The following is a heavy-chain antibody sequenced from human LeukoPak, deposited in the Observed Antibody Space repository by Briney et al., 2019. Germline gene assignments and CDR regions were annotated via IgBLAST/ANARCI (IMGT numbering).Heavy chain of an antibody. CDR2: IYYSGST. D-gene: IGHD5/OR15-5a*01. V-gene: IGHV4-59*01. CDR1: GASIRSYY. Sequence: SETPSLTCTVSGASIRSYYWSWIRQPPGKGLEWIGYIYYSGSTNYNPSLKSRVTISVDTSKNQFSLRLSSVTAADTAVYYCAREVYGRAGFYFDYWGQGSLVTVSS. J-gene: IGHJ4*02. CDR3: AREVYGRAGFYFDY.